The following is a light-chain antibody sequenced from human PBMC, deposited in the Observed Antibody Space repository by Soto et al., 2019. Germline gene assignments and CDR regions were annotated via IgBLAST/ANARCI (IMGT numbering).Light chain of an antibody. CDR1: QSVSSSY. J-gene: IGKJ5*01. CDR3: QQYNNWPIT. V-gene: IGKV3-15*01. CDR2: DAS. Sequence: EIVLTQSPGTLSLSTGERATLSCRASQSVSSSYSAWYQQKPGQAPRLLIYDASTRATGIPARFSGSGSGTEFTLTVSSLQSEDFALYYCQQYNNWPITFGQGTRLEIK.